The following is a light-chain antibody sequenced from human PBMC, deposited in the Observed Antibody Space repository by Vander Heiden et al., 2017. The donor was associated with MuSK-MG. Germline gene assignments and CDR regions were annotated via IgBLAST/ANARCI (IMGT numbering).Light chain of an antibody. CDR3: QQYSDYPRT. CDR2: KAS. J-gene: IGKJ1*01. CDR1: QSISTW. V-gene: IGKV1-5*03. Sequence: DIQTTQSPSSLSASVGDRVTITCRASQSISTWLAWYQQKPGKAPKLLIYKASSLESGVPSRFSGSGYGTEFTLTISSLQPDDFATYFCQQYSDYPRTFGQGTKVDIK.